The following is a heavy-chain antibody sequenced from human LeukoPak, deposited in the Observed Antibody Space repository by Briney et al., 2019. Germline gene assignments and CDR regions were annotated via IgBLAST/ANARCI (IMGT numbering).Heavy chain of an antibody. Sequence: GGSPRLSCAASGFTFSSYSMNWVRQAPGKGVEWVSSISSSSSDIYYADSVKARFTISRDNAKNSLYLQMNSLRAEDTAVYYCARDRERALWFGDGYYYYGMDLWGQGTTVTVSS. CDR3: ARDRERALWFGDGYYYYGMDL. D-gene: IGHD3-10*01. J-gene: IGHJ6*02. CDR2: ISSSSSDI. CDR1: GFTFSSYS. V-gene: IGHV3-21*01.